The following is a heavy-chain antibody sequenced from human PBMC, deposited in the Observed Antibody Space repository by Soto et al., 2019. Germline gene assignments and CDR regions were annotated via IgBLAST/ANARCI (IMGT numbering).Heavy chain of an antibody. CDR3: AKDQASGQGSFDS. CDR1: EFTFANAW. Sequence: EVQLVESGGDLVKPGGSLRLSCAASEFTFANAWISWVRQAPGKGLEWVGRIKSKADGGTTDYAAPVKGRFTISRDNSKNTLFLQMNSLRADDTAVYYCAKDQASGQGSFDSWGQGTLVTVSS. CDR2: IKSKADGGTT. D-gene: IGHD2-15*01. J-gene: IGHJ4*02. V-gene: IGHV3-15*01.